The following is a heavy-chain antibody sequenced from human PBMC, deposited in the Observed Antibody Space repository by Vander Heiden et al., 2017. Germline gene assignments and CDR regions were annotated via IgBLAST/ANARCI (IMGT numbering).Heavy chain of an antibody. CDR3: ARVGYCTNGVCYNDFDY. D-gene: IGHD2-8*01. CDR1: GYTFPSYD. J-gene: IGHJ4*02. CDR2: MNPNSGNT. Sequence: QVQLVQSGAEVTKPGASVKVSCKASGYTFPSYDINWVRQATGQGLEWMGWMNPNSGNTGYAQKFQGRVTMTRNTSISTAYMELSSLRSEDTAVYYCARVGYCTNGVCYNDFDYWGQGTLVTVSS. V-gene: IGHV1-8*01.